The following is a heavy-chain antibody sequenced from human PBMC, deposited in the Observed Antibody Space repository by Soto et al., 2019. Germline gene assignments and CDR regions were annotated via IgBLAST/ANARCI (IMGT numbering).Heavy chain of an antibody. CDR3: ARELERSYYSYDYGMDV. CDR2: ISYDGSNK. V-gene: IGHV3-30-3*01. CDR1: GFTFSSYA. Sequence: QVQLVESGGGVVQPGRSLRLSCAASGFTFSSYAMHWVRQAPGKGLEWVAVISYDGSNKYYADSVKGRFTISRDNSKNTLYLEMNSQRAEDTAVYYCARELERSYYSYDYGMDVWGQGTTVTVSS. J-gene: IGHJ6*02.